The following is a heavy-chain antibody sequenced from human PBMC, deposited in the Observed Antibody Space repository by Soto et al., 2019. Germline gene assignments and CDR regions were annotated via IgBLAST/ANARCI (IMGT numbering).Heavy chain of an antibody. Sequence: QVQLQESGPGLVKPSETLSLTCTVSGGSISSYYWSCIRQPPGKGLEWIGYIYYSGSTNYNPSLKRRVTISVDTSKNQCSLKLSSVTAADTAVYYCARDDGSYWGQGTLVTVSS. CDR3: ARDDGSY. D-gene: IGHD5-12*01. CDR1: GGSISSYY. CDR2: IYYSGST. J-gene: IGHJ4*02. V-gene: IGHV4-59*01.